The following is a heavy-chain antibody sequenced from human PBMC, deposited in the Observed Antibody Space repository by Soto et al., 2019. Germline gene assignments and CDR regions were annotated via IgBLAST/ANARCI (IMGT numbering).Heavy chain of an antibody. Sequence: QVQLQQWGAGLLKPSETLSLTSAVYGGSFSGYYWSWIRQHPGKGLEWIGEINHSGSTNYNPSLNSRVTISVDTSKNQFSQKLSSVTAADTAVYYCARGVQLWLRRYYDSSGFDYWGQGTLVTVSS. CDR3: ARGVQLWLRRYYDSSGFDY. V-gene: IGHV4-34*01. J-gene: IGHJ4*02. CDR2: INHSGST. CDR1: GGSFSGYY. D-gene: IGHD3-22*01.